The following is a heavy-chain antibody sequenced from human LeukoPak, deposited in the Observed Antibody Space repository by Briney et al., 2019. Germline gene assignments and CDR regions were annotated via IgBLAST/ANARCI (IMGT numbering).Heavy chain of an antibody. CDR1: GXTFSSFD. CDR2: IGITGDT. V-gene: IGHV3-13*04. CDR3: VRGYCSGGRCYGGFDY. Sequence: GGSLRLSCAASGXTFSSFDMHWVRQATGKGLESVSAIGITGDTYYPDSVKGRFTISRENAKNSLYLQMNSLRAGDTAVYYCVRGYCSGGRCYGGFDYWGQGTLVTVSS. D-gene: IGHD2-15*01. J-gene: IGHJ4*02.